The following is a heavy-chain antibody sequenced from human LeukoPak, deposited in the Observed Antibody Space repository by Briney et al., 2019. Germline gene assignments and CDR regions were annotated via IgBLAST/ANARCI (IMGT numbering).Heavy chain of an antibody. J-gene: IGHJ4*02. V-gene: IGHV3-23*01. Sequence: GGSLRLSCAASGFTFRNYAMSWVRQAPGKGLEWVSVIGGSGDLTYYADSVKGRFTISRDNSRNTLYLEVNNLRAEDTAVYYCAKTSGSYSSGRRSIDYWGQGTLVTVSS. CDR2: IGGSGDLT. CDR1: GFTFRNYA. CDR3: AKTSGSYSSGRRSIDY. D-gene: IGHD6-19*01.